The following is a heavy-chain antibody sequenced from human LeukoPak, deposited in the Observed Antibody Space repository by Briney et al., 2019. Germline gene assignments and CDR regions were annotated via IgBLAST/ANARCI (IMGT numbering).Heavy chain of an antibody. J-gene: IGHJ4*02. CDR3: ASDFTGYDDY. CDR2: INTDGSRT. V-gene: IGHV3-74*01. CDR1: GFTFSRYW. D-gene: IGHD3-9*01. Sequence: PGGSLRLSCAASGFTFSRYWMHWVRQAPGRGLVWVSRINTDGSRTDYVDSVKGRFTISRDNAKNTLYLQMNSLGAEDTAVYYCASDFTGYDDYWGQGTLVSVSS.